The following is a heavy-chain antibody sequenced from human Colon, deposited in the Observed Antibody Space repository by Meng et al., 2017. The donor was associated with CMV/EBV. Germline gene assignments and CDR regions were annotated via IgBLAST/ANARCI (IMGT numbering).Heavy chain of an antibody. J-gene: IGHJ4*02. Sequence: ESGPRRGNPSQPLSLPCSVSGASLISDDCYWSWIRQSPGKGLEWIGYIYKSGSAFYNPSLESRASMSIDASKKQFSLNIRSVTAADTAVYHCARDSNLSGLAYWGQGTLVTVSS. CDR3: ARDSNLSGLAY. CDR2: IYKSGSA. D-gene: IGHD3-10*01. V-gene: IGHV4-30-4*08. CDR1: GASLISDDCY.